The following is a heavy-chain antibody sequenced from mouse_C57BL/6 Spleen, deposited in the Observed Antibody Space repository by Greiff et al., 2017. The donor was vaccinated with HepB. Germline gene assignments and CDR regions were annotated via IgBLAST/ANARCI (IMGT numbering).Heavy chain of an antibody. CDR3: AREELDDPYAMDY. V-gene: IGHV1-61*01. CDR1: GYTFTSYW. J-gene: IGHJ4*01. D-gene: IGHD2-3*01. CDR2: IYPSDSET. Sequence: QVQLQQPGAELVRPGSSVKLSCKASGYTFTSYWMDWVKQRPGQGLEWIGNIYPSDSETHYNQKFKDKATLTVDKSSSTAYMQLSSLTSEDSAVYNSAREELDDPYAMDYWGQGTSETVSS.